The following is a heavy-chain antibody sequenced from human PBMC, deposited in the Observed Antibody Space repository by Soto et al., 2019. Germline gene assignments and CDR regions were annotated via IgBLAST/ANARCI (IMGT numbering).Heavy chain of an antibody. Sequence: VQLVESGGGVVQPGRSLRLSCAASGFTFSDYAMHWVRQAPGKGLEWVAVVSHDGRNTHYADSVKGRFTISRDSSKNTVPLEMARLRAEGTAVYYCAKGGRQWLVTSDFNYWGQGALVTVSS. J-gene: IGHJ4*02. CDR2: VSHDGRNT. CDR3: AKGGRQWLVTSDFNY. CDR1: GFTFSDYA. D-gene: IGHD6-19*01. V-gene: IGHV3-30*18.